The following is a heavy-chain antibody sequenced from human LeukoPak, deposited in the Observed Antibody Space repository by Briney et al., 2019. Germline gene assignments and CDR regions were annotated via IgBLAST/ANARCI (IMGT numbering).Heavy chain of an antibody. V-gene: IGHV1-18*01. Sequence: ASVTVSCKAFGYTFTSYGTSWVRQAPGQGLEWMGWISAYNGNTNYAQKLQGRVTMTTDTSTSTAYMELRSLRSDDTAVYYCARDRPTMVRGVTSPLDYWGQGTLVTVSS. CDR1: GYTFTSYG. J-gene: IGHJ4*02. D-gene: IGHD3-10*01. CDR3: ARDRPTMVRGVTSPLDY. CDR2: ISAYNGNT.